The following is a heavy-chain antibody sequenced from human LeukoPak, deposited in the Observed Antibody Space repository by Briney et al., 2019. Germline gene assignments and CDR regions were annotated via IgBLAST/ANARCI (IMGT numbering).Heavy chain of an antibody. D-gene: IGHD6-13*01. CDR1: GFTFSMYW. Sequence: GGSLRLSCAASGFTFSMYWMSWVRQAPGKGLEWVANINEDGGEKYYVHTLKGRFTVSRDTTKNSPYLQMNSLRVEETAVYYCGRIGYRSWTFDYWGQGTPVTVSS. V-gene: IGHV3-7*05. J-gene: IGHJ4*02. CDR3: GRIGYRSWTFDY. CDR2: INEDGGEK.